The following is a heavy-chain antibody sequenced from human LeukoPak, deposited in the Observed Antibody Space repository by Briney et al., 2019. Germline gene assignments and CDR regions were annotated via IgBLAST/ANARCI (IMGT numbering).Heavy chain of an antibody. V-gene: IGHV3-23*01. Sequence: GGPLSLSCAVSGFPFSDFAMSWVRQAPGKGLGWVSTISGGGDNTDFADSVKGRFTISRDNSQNTLFMHMVSLRAEDTAVYYCAKFEGALLGNYYMDVWGKGTTVTVSS. CDR1: GFPFSDFA. CDR3: AKFEGALLGNYYMDV. CDR2: ISGGGDNT. J-gene: IGHJ6*03.